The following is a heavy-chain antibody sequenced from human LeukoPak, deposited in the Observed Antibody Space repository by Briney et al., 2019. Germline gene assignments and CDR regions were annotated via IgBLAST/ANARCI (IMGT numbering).Heavy chain of an antibody. Sequence: GGTLRVSCAASGFTFSSYGMSWVRQAPGKGLEWVSAISGSGGSTYYADSVKGRFTISRDNSKNTLYLQMNSLRAEDTAVYYCAKDPAKWDLEGYWGQGTLVTVSS. V-gene: IGHV3-23*01. CDR2: ISGSGGST. D-gene: IGHD3-3*01. J-gene: IGHJ4*02. CDR3: AKDPAKWDLEGY. CDR1: GFTFSSYG.